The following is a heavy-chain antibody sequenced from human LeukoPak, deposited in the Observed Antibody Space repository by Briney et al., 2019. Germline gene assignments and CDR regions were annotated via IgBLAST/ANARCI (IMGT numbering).Heavy chain of an antibody. CDR1: GFFVSSNY. CDR2: IYSGGST. Sequence: GGSLRLSCAASGFFVSSNYMSWVRQAPGKGLEWVSVIYSGGSTYYADSVKGRFTISRDNSKNTLYLQMNSLRAEDTAVYYCARDLWDYYDSNYAFDIWGQGTMVTVSS. J-gene: IGHJ3*02. V-gene: IGHV3-66*02. CDR3: ARDLWDYYDSNYAFDI. D-gene: IGHD3-22*01.